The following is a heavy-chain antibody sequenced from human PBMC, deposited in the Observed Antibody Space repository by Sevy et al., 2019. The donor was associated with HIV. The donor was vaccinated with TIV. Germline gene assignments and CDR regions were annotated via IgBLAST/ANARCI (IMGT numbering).Heavy chain of an antibody. V-gene: IGHV1-69*13. CDR3: ARDRGGPTGYYYGMDV. CDR2: IIPIFGTA. CDR1: GGTFSSYA. D-gene: IGHD2-15*01. J-gene: IGHJ6*02. Sequence: ASVKVSCKASGGTFSSYAISWVRRAPGQGLEWMGGIIPIFGTATYAEKFQGRVTLTADESTSTASMELSSLRSEDTAVYYCARDRGGPTGYYYGMDVWGQGTTVTVSS.